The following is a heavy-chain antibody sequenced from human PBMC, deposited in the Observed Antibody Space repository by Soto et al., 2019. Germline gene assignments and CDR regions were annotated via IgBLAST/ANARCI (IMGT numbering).Heavy chain of an antibody. V-gene: IGHV4-39*01. J-gene: IGHJ5*02. CDR3: ATTYYDFWSGYSQRFVP. D-gene: IGHD3-3*01. Sequence: PSETLSLTCTVSGGSISSSSYYWGWIRQPPGKGLEWIGSIYYSGSTYYNPSLKSRVTISVDTSKNQFSLKLSSVTAGDTAVYYCATTYYDFWSGYSQRFVPWGQGTLVTVSS. CDR2: IYYSGST. CDR1: GGSISSSSYY.